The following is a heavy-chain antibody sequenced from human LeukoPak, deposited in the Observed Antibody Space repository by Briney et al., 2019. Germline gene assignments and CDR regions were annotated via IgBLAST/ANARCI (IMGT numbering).Heavy chain of an antibody. Sequence: GGSLRLSCAASGFTFSDSFMNWVRQAPGKGLQFVSSIGSAGTTIYYAGSVKGRFSISRDNAKNSPYLQMNSLRAEDTAVYYCVRGSGSYGNFDSWGQGTLVTVSS. V-gene: IGHV3-11*01. CDR3: VRGSGSYGNFDS. J-gene: IGHJ5*01. CDR2: IGSAGTTI. CDR1: GFTFSDSF. D-gene: IGHD1-26*01.